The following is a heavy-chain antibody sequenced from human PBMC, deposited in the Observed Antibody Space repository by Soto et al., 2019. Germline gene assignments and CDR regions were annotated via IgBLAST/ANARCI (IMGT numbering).Heavy chain of an antibody. V-gene: IGHV1-3*01. CDR3: AGDGVAAGDINSEY. Sequence: ASVAVSCTASVYMFTKSAMHCVHLAPGQRLEWMGWISGDSGNTKYSPKLQDRVTITRDTSASTAYMELSSLRSEDTALYYCAGDGVAAGDINSEYWGQGTRVNVSA. CDR2: ISGDSGNT. J-gene: IGHJ4*01. CDR1: VYMFTKSA. D-gene: IGHD3-9*01.